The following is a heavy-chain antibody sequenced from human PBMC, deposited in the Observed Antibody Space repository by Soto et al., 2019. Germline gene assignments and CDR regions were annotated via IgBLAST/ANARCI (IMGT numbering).Heavy chain of an antibody. Sequence: EVQLVESGGGLVQPGGSLRLSCAASGFTFSSYWMSWVRQAPGKGLEWVANIKQDGSEKYYVDSVKGRFTISRDNAKNSLYLQMNSLRAEDTAVYYCARIPITIFGVVIYFDYWGQGTLVTVSS. J-gene: IGHJ4*02. CDR2: IKQDGSEK. CDR1: GFTFSSYW. V-gene: IGHV3-7*03. CDR3: ARIPITIFGVVIYFDY. D-gene: IGHD3-3*01.